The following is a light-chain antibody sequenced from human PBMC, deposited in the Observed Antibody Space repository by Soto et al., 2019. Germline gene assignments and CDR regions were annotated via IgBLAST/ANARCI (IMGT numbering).Light chain of an antibody. CDR2: EVS. V-gene: IGLV2-14*01. CDR1: SSDVGGYNY. J-gene: IGLJ1*01. Sequence: QSVLTQPASVSGSPGQSITISCTGTSSDVGGYNYVSWYQQHPGKAPKLMIYEVSNRPSGVSFRFSGSKSGNTASLTISGLRAEDEADYYCSSYTSSSTYVFGTGTKVTVL. CDR3: SSYTSSSTYV.